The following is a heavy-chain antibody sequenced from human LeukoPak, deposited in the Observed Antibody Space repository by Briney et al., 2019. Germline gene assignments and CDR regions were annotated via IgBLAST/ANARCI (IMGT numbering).Heavy chain of an antibody. D-gene: IGHD6-13*01. V-gene: IGHV1-18*01. J-gene: IGHJ4*02. Sequence: ASVKVSCKASGYSFTTYGMNWVRQAPGQGLEWMGWISAYNGNTNYAQKLQGRVTMTTDTSTSTAYMELRSLRSDDTAVYYCARGEQQLVFDYWGQGTLVTVSS. CDR3: ARGEQQLVFDY. CDR2: ISAYNGNT. CDR1: GYSFTTYG.